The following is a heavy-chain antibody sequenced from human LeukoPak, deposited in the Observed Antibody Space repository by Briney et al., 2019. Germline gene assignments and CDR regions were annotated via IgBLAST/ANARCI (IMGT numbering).Heavy chain of an antibody. CDR2: IIPIFGTA. D-gene: IGHD3-10*01. CDR1: GGTFSSYA. Sequence: SVKVSCKASGGTFSSYAISWVRQAPGQGLEWMGGIIPIFGTANYAQKFQGRVTITADESTSTAYMELSSLRSEDTAVYYCARSITMVRGVIINPAYYYYMDVWGKRTTVTVSS. J-gene: IGHJ6*03. CDR3: ARSITMVRGVIINPAYYYYMDV. V-gene: IGHV1-69*13.